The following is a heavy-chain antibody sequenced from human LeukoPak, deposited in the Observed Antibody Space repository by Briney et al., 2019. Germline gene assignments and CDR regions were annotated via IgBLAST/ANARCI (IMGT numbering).Heavy chain of an antibody. J-gene: IGHJ4*02. CDR2: ISGTGGNI. Sequence: GGSLRLSCAASGFTFSSYAMSWVRQAPGKGLEWVSSISGTGGNIYYADSVKGRFTISRDNSKNTVYLEMNILRADDTAVYYCAKSRSGYALVDYWGQGTLVTVSS. CDR3: AKSRSGYALVDY. V-gene: IGHV3-23*01. D-gene: IGHD5-12*01. CDR1: GFTFSSYA.